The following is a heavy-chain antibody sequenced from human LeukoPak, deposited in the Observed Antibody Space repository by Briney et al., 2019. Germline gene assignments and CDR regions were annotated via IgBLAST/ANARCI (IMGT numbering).Heavy chain of an antibody. Sequence: ETLSLTCTVSGVSMRTYYWSWIRQPPGKGLEWIGYVSYSGSTDYNPSLKSRLTISIDTSETQFSLKLTSVTAADTAIYYCASQGSDSGWFYFWGQGTLVTVSS. V-gene: IGHV4-59*08. J-gene: IGHJ4*02. D-gene: IGHD6-19*01. CDR2: VSYSGST. CDR1: GVSMRTYY. CDR3: ASQGSDSGWFYF.